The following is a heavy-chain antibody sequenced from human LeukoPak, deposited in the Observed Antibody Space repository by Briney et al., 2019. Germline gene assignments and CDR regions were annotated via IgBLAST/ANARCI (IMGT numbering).Heavy chain of an antibody. Sequence: SETLSLTCTVSGGSISSYYWSWIWQPPGKGLEWIGYIYYSGSTNYNPSLKSRVTISVDTSKNQFSLKLSSVTAADTAVYYCARVAAAGIYGMDVWGQGTTVTVSS. V-gene: IGHV4-59*01. CDR3: ARVAAAGIYGMDV. J-gene: IGHJ6*02. CDR1: GGSISSYY. CDR2: IYYSGST. D-gene: IGHD6-13*01.